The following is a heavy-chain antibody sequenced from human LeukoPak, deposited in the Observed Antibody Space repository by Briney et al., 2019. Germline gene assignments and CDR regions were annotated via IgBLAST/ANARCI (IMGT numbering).Heavy chain of an antibody. Sequence: SETLSLTCTVSGGSISSGSYYWSWIRQPAGKGLEWIGRIYTSGSTNYNPSLKSRVTISVDTSKNQFSLKLSSVTAADTAVYYCARARMATVTTYGRRNYYYYYMDVWGKGTTVTVSS. J-gene: IGHJ6*03. CDR3: ARARMATVTTYGRRNYYYYYMDV. CDR1: GGSISSGSYY. CDR2: IYTSGST. V-gene: IGHV4-61*02. D-gene: IGHD4-17*01.